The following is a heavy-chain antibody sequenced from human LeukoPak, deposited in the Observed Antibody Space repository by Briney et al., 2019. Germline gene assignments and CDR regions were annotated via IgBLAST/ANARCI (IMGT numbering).Heavy chain of an antibody. CDR1: GYTFTGYY. D-gene: IGHD3-3*01. Sequence: ASVEVSCKASGYTFTGYYIHWVRQAPGQGLEWMGFINPNTGGTSYAQKFQAGVTMTRDTSISTAYMELSGLRSDDTAVYYCARRYDFWSGYPTAFDYWGQGTLVTVSS. J-gene: IGHJ4*02. CDR3: ARRYDFWSGYPTAFDY. CDR2: INPNTGGT. V-gene: IGHV1-2*02.